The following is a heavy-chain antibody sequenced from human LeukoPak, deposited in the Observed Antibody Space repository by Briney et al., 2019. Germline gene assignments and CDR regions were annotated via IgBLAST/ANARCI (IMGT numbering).Heavy chain of an antibody. V-gene: IGHV1-24*01. J-gene: IGHJ4*02. Sequence: ASVKVSCKVSGYTLTELSMHWVRQAPGKGLEWMGGFDPEDGETIYAQKFQGRVTMTGDTSTDTAYMELSSLRSEDTAVYYCATRRLKAARGGFDYWGQGTLVTVSS. D-gene: IGHD2-15*01. CDR1: GYTLTELS. CDR3: ATRRLKAARGGFDY. CDR2: FDPEDGET.